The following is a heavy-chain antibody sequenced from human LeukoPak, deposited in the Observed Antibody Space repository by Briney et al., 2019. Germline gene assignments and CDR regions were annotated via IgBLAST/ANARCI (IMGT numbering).Heavy chain of an antibody. V-gene: IGHV3-7*05. J-gene: IGHJ4*02. CDR1: GFTFSSFW. CDR2: IKQDGSEQ. CDR3: ARDKSVGATPLDY. D-gene: IGHD1-26*01. Sequence: GGSLRLSCAAAGFTFSSFWMGWVRQAPGKGLERVANIKQDGSEQYYVDSVKGRFTISRDNAKNSLYLQMNSLRAEDTAVYYCARDKSVGATPLDYWGQGTLVTVSS.